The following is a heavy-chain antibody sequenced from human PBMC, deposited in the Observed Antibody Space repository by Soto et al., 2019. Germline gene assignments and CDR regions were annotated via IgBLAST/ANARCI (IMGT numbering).Heavy chain of an antibody. V-gene: IGHV1-46*03. CDR2: INPSGGT. CDR3: ARDNSVADLGWWFDP. D-gene: IGHD2-15*01. CDR1: GFTFSIYY. J-gene: IGHJ5*02. Sequence: QVQMVQSGAEVKKPGASVKISWKASGFTFSIYYMHWVRQAPGQGLEWMGIINPSGGTGLAQKFQGRVTMTKDTSTNTVYMELSSLRSEDTAIYYCARDNSVADLGWWFDPWGQGTLVTVSS.